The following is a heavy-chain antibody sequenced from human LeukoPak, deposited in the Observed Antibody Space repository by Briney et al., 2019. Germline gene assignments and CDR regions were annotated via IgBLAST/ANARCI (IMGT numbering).Heavy chain of an antibody. J-gene: IGHJ4*02. Sequence: GXXLRLSCAASGFTFSSYAMSWVRQAPGKGLEWVSAISGSGGSTYYADSVKGRFTISRDNTKNTLYLQMNSLRAEDTAVYYCAKGVKIFGVVITLDYWGQGTLVTVSS. CDR1: GFTFSSYA. CDR3: AKGVKIFGVVITLDY. D-gene: IGHD3-3*01. CDR2: ISGSGGST. V-gene: IGHV3-23*01.